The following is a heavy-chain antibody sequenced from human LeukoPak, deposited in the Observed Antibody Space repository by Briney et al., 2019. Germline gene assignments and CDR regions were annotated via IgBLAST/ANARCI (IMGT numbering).Heavy chain of an antibody. V-gene: IGHV4-34*01. J-gene: IGHJ3*02. CDR1: GGSFSGYY. CDR2: INPSGST. Sequence: PSETLSLTCAVYGGSFSGYYWNWIRQPPGKGLEWIGEINPSGSTNYNPSLRSRVTISVDTSKNQFSLKLSSVTAADTAVYYCARDAFDIWGQGTMVTVSS. CDR3: ARDAFDI.